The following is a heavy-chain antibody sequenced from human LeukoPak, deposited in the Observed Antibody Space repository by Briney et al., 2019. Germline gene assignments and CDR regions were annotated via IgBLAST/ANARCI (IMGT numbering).Heavy chain of an antibody. J-gene: IGHJ3*02. CDR2: IYTSGST. Sequence: PSQTLSLTCTVSGGSISSGSYYWSWIRQPAGKGLEWIGRIYTSGSTNYNPSLKSRVTMSVDTSKNQFSLKLRSVTAADTAVYYCAGGCSGGSCSYPLAFDIWGQGTMVTVSS. V-gene: IGHV4-61*02. CDR3: AGGCSGGSCSYPLAFDI. CDR1: GGSISSGSYY. D-gene: IGHD2-15*01.